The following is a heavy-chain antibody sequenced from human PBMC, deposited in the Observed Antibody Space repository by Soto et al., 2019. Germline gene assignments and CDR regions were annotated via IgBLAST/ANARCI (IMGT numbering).Heavy chain of an antibody. Sequence: PSETLPLTCTVSGGSISSYYWSWIRQPPGKGLEWIGYIYYSGSTNYNPSLKSRVTISVDTSKNQFSLKLSSVTAADTAVYYCARVYCSSTSCYAGAFDYWGQGTLVTVSS. J-gene: IGHJ4*02. CDR3: ARVYCSSTSCYAGAFDY. CDR1: GGSISSYY. D-gene: IGHD2-2*01. V-gene: IGHV4-59*01. CDR2: IYYSGST.